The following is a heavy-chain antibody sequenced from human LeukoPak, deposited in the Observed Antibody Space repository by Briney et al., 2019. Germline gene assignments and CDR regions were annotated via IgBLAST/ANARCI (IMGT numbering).Heavy chain of an antibody. J-gene: IGHJ3*01. V-gene: IGHV1-2*02. CDR3: ARYYYDTSSVFDV. Sequence: ASVKVSCKSSGYTFTGYYMHWVRQAPGQGLEWMGWINPNSGGTNYAQKFQGRVTMTRDTSISTAYMELSRLRSDDTAVYYCARYYYDTSSVFDVWGQGTRVTVSS. CDR1: GYTFTGYY. CDR2: INPNSGGT. D-gene: IGHD3-22*01.